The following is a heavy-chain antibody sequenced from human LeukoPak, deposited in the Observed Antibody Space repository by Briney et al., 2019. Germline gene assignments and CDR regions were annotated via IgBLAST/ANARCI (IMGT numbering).Heavy chain of an antibody. D-gene: IGHD2-15*01. CDR3: AKDGGSSGSRFDP. CDR1: GFTFSSYG. J-gene: IGHJ5*02. V-gene: IGHV3-30*18. CDR2: ISYDGSNK. Sequence: GRSLRLSCAASGFTFSSYGMHWVRQAPGKGLEWVAVISYDGSNKYYADSVKGRFTISRDNSKNTLYLQMNSLRAEDTAVYYCAKDGGSSGSRFDPWGQGTLVTVSS.